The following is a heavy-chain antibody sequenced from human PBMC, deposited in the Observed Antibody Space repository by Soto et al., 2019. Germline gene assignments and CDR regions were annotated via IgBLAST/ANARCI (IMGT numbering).Heavy chain of an antibody. CDR1: GGSFSGYY. D-gene: IGHD3-10*01. Sequence: SSETLSLTCAVYGGSFSGYYWSWIRQPPGKGLEWIGEINHSGSTNYNPSLKSRVTISVDTSKNQFSLKLSSVTAADTAVYYCARGNGSGSQYYYYYGMDVWGQGTTVTVSS. CDR2: INHSGST. CDR3: ARGNGSGSQYYYYYGMDV. V-gene: IGHV4-34*01. J-gene: IGHJ6*02.